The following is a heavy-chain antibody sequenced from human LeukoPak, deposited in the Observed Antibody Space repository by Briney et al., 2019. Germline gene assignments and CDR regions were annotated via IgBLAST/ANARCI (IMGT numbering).Heavy chain of an antibody. D-gene: IGHD3-22*01. J-gene: IGHJ4*02. CDR3: ARDSSGTPDY. CDR2: MNPNSGNT. CDR1: GYTFTSYD. V-gene: IGHV1-8*01. Sequence: GASVTVSCKASGYTFTSYDINWVRQATGQGLEWMGWMNPNSGNTGYAQKLQGRVTMTRNTSISTAYMELSSLRSEDTAVYYCARDSSGTPDYWGQGTLVTVSS.